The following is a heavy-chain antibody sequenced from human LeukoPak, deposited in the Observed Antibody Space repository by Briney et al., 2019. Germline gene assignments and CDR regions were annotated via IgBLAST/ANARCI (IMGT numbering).Heavy chain of an antibody. CDR3: ARDPESGSYEGLPDY. Sequence: QTGGSLRLSCAASGFTFSSYSMNWVRQAPGKGLEWVSYISSSSSTVYYADSVKGRFTISRDNSKNTLYLQMGSLRAEDMAVYYCARDPESGSYEGLPDYWGQGTLVTVSS. CDR1: GFTFSSYS. J-gene: IGHJ4*02. CDR2: ISSSSSTV. V-gene: IGHV3-48*01. D-gene: IGHD1-26*01.